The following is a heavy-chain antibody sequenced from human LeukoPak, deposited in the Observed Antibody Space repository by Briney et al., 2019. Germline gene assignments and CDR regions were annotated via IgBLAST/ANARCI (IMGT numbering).Heavy chain of an antibody. V-gene: IGHV3-66*01. CDR1: GFTVSSNY. D-gene: IGHD2-2*01. CDR2: IYSGGDT. J-gene: IGHJ4*02. Sequence: GGSLRLSCAASGFTVSSNYMSWVRQAPGKGMEWVSIIYSGGDTYYADSVKGRFTISRDNSKNTLYLQMNSLRAEDTAVYYCAGGGYCTSTTCLYFNYWGQGTLVTVSP. CDR3: AGGGYCTSTTCLYFNY.